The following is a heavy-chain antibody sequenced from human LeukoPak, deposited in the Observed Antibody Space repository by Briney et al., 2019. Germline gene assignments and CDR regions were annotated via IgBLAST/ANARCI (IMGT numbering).Heavy chain of an antibody. D-gene: IGHD4-17*01. V-gene: IGHV3-30*02. CDR2: MRYDGSNK. Sequence: GGSLRLSCAASAFTFSSYGMHWVRQAPGKGLEWVAFMRYDGSNKKYADSVKGRFTISRDNSENTLYLQMSSLRTEDTAVYSCAKEIWPTVTIPGRTYFDYWGQGTLVTVSS. CDR3: AKEIWPTVTIPGRTYFDY. J-gene: IGHJ4*02. CDR1: AFTFSSYG.